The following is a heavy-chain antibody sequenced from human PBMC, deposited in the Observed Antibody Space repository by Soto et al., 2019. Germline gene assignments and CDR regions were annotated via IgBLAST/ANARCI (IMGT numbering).Heavy chain of an antibody. CDR2: ISYDGSNK. CDR3: AIPPLTTEITGGIYFDY. V-gene: IGHV3-30*03. D-gene: IGHD4-17*01. Sequence: PGGSLRLSCAASGFTFSSYGMHWVRQAPGKGLEWVAVISYDGSNKYYADSVKGRFTISRDNSKNTLYLQMNSLRAEDTAVYYCAIPPLTTEITGGIYFDYWGQGTLVTVSS. J-gene: IGHJ4*02. CDR1: GFTFSSYG.